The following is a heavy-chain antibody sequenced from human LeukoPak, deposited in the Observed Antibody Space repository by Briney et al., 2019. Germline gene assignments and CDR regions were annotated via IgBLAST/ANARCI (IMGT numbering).Heavy chain of an antibody. J-gene: IGHJ1*01. V-gene: IGHV4-34*01. CDR2: INHSGSS. D-gene: IGHD2-21*02. CDR1: GGSFSGYY. Sequence: PSETLSLTCAVYGGSFSGYYWSWIRQPPGKGLEWIGEINHSGSSNYNPSLKSRVTISVDTSKNQFSLKLSSVTAADTAVYYRARTRRLAYCGGDCSAFQHWGQGTLVTVSS. CDR3: ARTRRLAYCGGDCSAFQH.